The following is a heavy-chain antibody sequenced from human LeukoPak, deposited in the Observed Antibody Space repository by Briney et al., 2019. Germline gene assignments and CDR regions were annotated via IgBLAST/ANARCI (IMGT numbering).Heavy chain of an antibody. J-gene: IGHJ4*02. D-gene: IGHD7-27*01. CDR2: INSGGSGT. CDR1: GFPLSSYW. V-gene: IGHV3-74*01. Sequence: GSLRLSCAASGFPLSSYWMHWVRPTAGKGLVWVSRINSGGSGTSYADSVEGRFTISRDNAKNILYLQMNSLRAEDTALYYCATSLGSLTEYWGQGTLVTVSS. CDR3: ATSLGSLTEY.